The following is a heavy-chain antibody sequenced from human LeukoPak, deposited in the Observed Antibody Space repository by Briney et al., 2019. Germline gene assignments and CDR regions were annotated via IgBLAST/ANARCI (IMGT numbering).Heavy chain of an antibody. CDR1: GDSFSSYY. Sequence: TSETLSLTCTVSGDSFSSYYWNWLRQPPGKGLEWIGYVYYRGNTHYNPSLKSRVTISVDTSKNQFSLRLTSVTAADTAVYFCARQYYDFWSGMNAEYYFDYWGQGTLVTVSS. CDR2: VYYRGNT. J-gene: IGHJ4*02. V-gene: IGHV4-59*08. CDR3: ARQYYDFWSGMNAEYYFDY. D-gene: IGHD3-3*01.